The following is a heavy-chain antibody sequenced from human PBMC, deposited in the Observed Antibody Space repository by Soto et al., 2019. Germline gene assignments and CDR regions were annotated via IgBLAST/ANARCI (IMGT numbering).Heavy chain of an antibody. Sequence: SETLSLTCTVSGGSITGYYWSWIRQPPGKGLEWIGYIYHSGSTYYNPSLKSRVTISVDRSKNQFSLKLSSVTAADTAVYYCASGYYYDSSGYYFFDYWGQGTLVTVSS. V-gene: IGHV4-59*12. D-gene: IGHD3-22*01. CDR1: GGSITGYY. J-gene: IGHJ4*02. CDR3: ASGYYYDSSGYYFFDY. CDR2: IYHSGST.